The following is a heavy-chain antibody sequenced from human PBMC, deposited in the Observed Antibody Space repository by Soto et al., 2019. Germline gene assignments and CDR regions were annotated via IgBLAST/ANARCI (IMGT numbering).Heavy chain of an antibody. D-gene: IGHD4-17*01. CDR1: GDSISSGGYY. CDR3: ARSSEATVTTIDY. J-gene: IGHJ4*02. V-gene: IGHV4-31*03. CDR2: IYYSGTT. Sequence: PSETLSLTCTVSGDSISSGGYYWSWIRQHPGKGLEWIGYIYYSGTTYYDPSLKSRVTISVDTSKNQFSLKLSSVTAADPAVYYCARSSEATVTTIDYWGQGTLVTVSS.